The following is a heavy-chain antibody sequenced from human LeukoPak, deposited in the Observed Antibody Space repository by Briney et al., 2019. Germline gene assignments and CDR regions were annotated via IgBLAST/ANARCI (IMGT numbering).Heavy chain of an antibody. V-gene: IGHV4-61*02. Sequence: SQTLSLTCTVSGGSISSGSYYWSWIRQPAGKGLEWIGRIYTSGSTDYNSSLKSRVTISEDTSKKQFSLKVSSVTAADTAVYYCARGFRGASFDYWGQGTLVTVSS. J-gene: IGHJ4*02. D-gene: IGHD1-26*01. CDR3: ARGFRGASFDY. CDR1: GGSISSGSYY. CDR2: IYTSGST.